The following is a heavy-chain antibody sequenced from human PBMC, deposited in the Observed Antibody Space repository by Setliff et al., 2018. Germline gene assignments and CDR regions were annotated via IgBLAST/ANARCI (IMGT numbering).Heavy chain of an antibody. CDR3: ARRPLYNTIDD. CDR2: INHSGST. J-gene: IGHJ4*02. CDR1: GGSFSTYY. V-gene: IGHV4-34*01. Sequence: PSETLSLTCAVYGGSFSTYYWIWIRQPPGKGLEWIGEINHSGSTNYNPSLKSRVTISVDKSKNQFSLKLSSVTAADTAVYFCARRPLYNTIDDWGQGTLVTVSS. D-gene: IGHD3-16*01.